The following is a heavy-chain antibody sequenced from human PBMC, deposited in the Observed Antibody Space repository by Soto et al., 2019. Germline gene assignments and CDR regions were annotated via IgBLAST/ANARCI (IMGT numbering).Heavy chain of an antibody. Sequence: SETLSVTCTVSGGSINTFYWSWVLQPAGKGLEWIGRIFSSGSTSFNPSLESRVAMSVDTSKNHFSLNLSSVTAADMAVYYCAREGSYSAYNFAHGIQLWSFDFWGQGALVTVSS. CDR1: GGSINTFY. CDR3: AREGSYSAYNFAHGIQLWSFDF. CDR2: IFSSGST. J-gene: IGHJ4*02. D-gene: IGHD5-12*01. V-gene: IGHV4-4*07.